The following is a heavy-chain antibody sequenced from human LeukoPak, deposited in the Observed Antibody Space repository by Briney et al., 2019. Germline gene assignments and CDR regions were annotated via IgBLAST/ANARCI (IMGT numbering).Heavy chain of an antibody. J-gene: IGHJ4*02. CDR2: IIPILGIA. V-gene: IGHV1-69*04. CDR1: GGTFSSYA. Sequence: SVKVSCKASGGTFSSYAISWVRQAPGQGLEWMGRIIPILGIANYAQKFQGRVTITADKSTSTAYMELSSLRSEDTAVYYCARAFSYYGDHAWDYWGQGTLVTVSS. CDR3: ARAFSYYGDHAWDY. D-gene: IGHD4-17*01.